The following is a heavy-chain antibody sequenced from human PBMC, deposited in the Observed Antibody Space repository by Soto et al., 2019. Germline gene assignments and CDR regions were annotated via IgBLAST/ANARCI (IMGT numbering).Heavy chain of an antibody. CDR1: GFTFSSYG. CDR3: ARRGPGTYFDY. V-gene: IGHV3-33*01. D-gene: IGHD6-13*01. CDR2: IWYDGSNK. J-gene: IGHJ4*02. Sequence: PGGSLRLSCAASGFTFSSYGMHWVRQAPGKGLEWVAVIWYDGSNKYYADSVKGRFTISRDNSKHTLYLQMNSLRAEDTAVYYCARRGPGTYFDYWGQGTLVTVSS.